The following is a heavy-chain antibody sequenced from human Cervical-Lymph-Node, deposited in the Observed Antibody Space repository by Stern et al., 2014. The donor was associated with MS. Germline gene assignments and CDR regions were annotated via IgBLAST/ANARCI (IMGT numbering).Heavy chain of an antibody. V-gene: IGHV1-46*01. D-gene: IGHD3-10*01. CDR1: GYTFSIYY. CDR2: INPATGGT. Sequence: VHLVESGTEVKKSGASVKVSCKASGYTFSIYYMHWVRQAPGPGLEWLGIINPATGGTTYAQKFQDRVTMTNDTSTNTLYLEMSSLISEDTAVYYCARQNMVRGVTELDFWGQGTLVTVSS. CDR3: ARQNMVRGVTELDF. J-gene: IGHJ4*02.